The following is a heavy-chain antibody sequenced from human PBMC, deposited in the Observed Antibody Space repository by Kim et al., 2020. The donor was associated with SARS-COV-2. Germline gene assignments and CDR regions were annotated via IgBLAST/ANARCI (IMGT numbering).Heavy chain of an antibody. D-gene: IGHD3-22*01. CDR3: AKDSSPHYDSSGYYGY. Sequence: GGSLRLSCAASGFTFSSYAMSWVRQAPGKGLEWVSAISGSGGSTYYADSVKGRFTISRDNSKNTLYLQMNSLRAEDTAVYYCAKDSSPHYDSSGYYGYWGQGTLVTVSS. CDR2: ISGSGGST. V-gene: IGHV3-23*01. J-gene: IGHJ4*02. CDR1: GFTFSSYA.